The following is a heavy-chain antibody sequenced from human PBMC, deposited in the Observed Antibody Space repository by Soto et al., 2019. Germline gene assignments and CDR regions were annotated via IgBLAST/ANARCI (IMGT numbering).Heavy chain of an antibody. Sequence: QVQLVESGGGVVQPGRSLRLSCAASGFTFSSYGMHWVRQAPGKGLEWVAVIWYDGSNKYYADSVKGRFTISRDNSKNTLYVQMNSLRAEDTAVYYCARDRDIVVVPAVPGGMDVWGQGTTVTVSS. CDR2: IWYDGSNK. J-gene: IGHJ6*02. CDR3: ARDRDIVVVPAVPGGMDV. D-gene: IGHD2-2*01. V-gene: IGHV3-33*01. CDR1: GFTFSSYG.